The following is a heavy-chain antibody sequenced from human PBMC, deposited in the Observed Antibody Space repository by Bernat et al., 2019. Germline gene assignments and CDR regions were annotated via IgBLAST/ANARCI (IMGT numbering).Heavy chain of an antibody. Sequence: QVQLQESGPGLVKPSETLSLTCTVSGGSVSSGSFYWSWIRQPPGKGLEWIGYIYYTGYTNYNPSLKSRVTISVDTSKSQFSLKLTSVTAADTAVYYCAGEGRLRFLDGWGQGTLVTVST. V-gene: IGHV4-61*01. J-gene: IGHJ4*02. D-gene: IGHD3-3*01. CDR1: GGSVSSGSFY. CDR3: AGEGRLRFLDG. CDR2: IYYTGYT.